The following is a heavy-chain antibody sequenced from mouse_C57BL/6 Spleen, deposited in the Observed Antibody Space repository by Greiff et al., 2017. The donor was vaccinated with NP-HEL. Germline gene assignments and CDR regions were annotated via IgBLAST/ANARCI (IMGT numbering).Heavy chain of an antibody. CDR3: ARDITTVVAKGGAY. CDR2: IDPNSGGT. J-gene: IGHJ3*01. D-gene: IGHD1-1*01. V-gene: IGHV1-72*01. Sequence: QVQLQQPGAELVKPGASVKLSCKASGYTFTSYWMHWVKQRPGRGLEWIGRIDPNSGGTKYNEKFKSKATLTVDKPSSTAYMQLSRLTSEDSAVYYSARDITTVVAKGGAYWGQGTLVTVSA. CDR1: GYTFTSYW.